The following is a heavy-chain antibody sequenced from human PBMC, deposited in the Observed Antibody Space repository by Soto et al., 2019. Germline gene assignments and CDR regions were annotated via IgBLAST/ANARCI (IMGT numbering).Heavy chain of an antibody. CDR3: VRDCSGGGCYSDYGMDV. CDR2: IYSSGST. V-gene: IGHV4-4*07. CDR1: GDSIRNFY. J-gene: IGHJ6*02. Sequence: SETLSLTCTVSGDSIRNFYWSWIRQPAGKGLEWIGRIYSSGSTDYNASLKSRVRMSVDRSNNQFFLRLTSVTADDTAVYYCVRDCSGGGCYSDYGMDVWGQGTTVTVSS. D-gene: IGHD2-15*01.